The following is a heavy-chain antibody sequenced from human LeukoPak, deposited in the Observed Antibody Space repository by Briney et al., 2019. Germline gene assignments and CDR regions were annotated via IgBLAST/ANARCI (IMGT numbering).Heavy chain of an antibody. J-gene: IGHJ4*02. CDR2: IYTSGTT. Sequence: SETLSLTCTASGGSFSTYYWSWIRQPAGKGLEWIGHIYTSGTTNYNPSLKSRVTISVDASTNQFSLKLSSVTAADTAVYYCARRIVGATVDYWGQGTLVTVSS. V-gene: IGHV4-4*07. CDR3: ARRIVGATVDY. D-gene: IGHD1-26*01. CDR1: GGSFSTYY.